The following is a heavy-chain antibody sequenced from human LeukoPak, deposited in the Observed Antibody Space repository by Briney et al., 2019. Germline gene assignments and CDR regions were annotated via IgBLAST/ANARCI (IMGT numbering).Heavy chain of an antibody. CDR1: GFTFTNYA. V-gene: IGHV3-23*01. CDR2: ISGSGATT. D-gene: IGHD2-15*01. J-gene: IGHJ4*02. CDR3: AKQLGYCSDGSCYFPY. Sequence: GGSLRLSCAASGFTFTNYAMTWVRQAPGKGLDWVSAISGSGATTYNADSAKGRFTISRDYSKNTLYLQMHSLRVEDTAVYYCAKQLGYCSDGSCYFPYWGQGTLVTVSS.